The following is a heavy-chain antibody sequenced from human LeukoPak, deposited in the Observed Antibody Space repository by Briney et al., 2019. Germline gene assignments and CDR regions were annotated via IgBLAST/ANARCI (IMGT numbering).Heavy chain of an antibody. Sequence: SETLSLTCAVYGGSFSGYYWTWIRQPPGKGLEWIGEINDSGSTNSNPSLKSRVTISVDTSKNQFSLKLSSVTAADTAVYYCARWGTDLWVHGVSYYYMDLWGKGTTVTVSS. CDR2: INDSGST. CDR1: GGSFSGYY. CDR3: ARWGTDLWVHGVSYYYMDL. D-gene: IGHD3-16*01. J-gene: IGHJ6*03. V-gene: IGHV4-34*01.